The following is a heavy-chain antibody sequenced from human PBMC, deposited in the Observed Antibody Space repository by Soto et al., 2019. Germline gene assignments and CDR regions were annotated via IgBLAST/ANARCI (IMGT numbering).Heavy chain of an antibody. Sequence: ASVKVSCKASGGTFSSYAISWVRQAPGQGLEWMGGIIPIFGTANYAQKFQGRVTITADESTSTAYMELSSLRSEDTAVYYCARGAIIRDGYIPPGLFYYYGMDVWGQGTTVTVSS. CDR2: IIPIFGTA. J-gene: IGHJ6*02. D-gene: IGHD3-10*01. CDR1: GGTFSSYA. V-gene: IGHV1-69*13. CDR3: ARGAIIRDGYIPPGLFYYYGMDV.